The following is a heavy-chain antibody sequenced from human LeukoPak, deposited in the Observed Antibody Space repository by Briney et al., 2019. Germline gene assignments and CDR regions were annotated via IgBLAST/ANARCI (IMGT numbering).Heavy chain of an antibody. CDR3: ARHRDTAMDY. CDR2: IYPGDSGT. V-gene: IGHV5-51*01. J-gene: IGHJ4*02. D-gene: IGHD5-18*01. Sequence: GESLQISCKGSGYRFTSYWIGWVRQMPGKGLEWMGIIYPGDSGTRYSPSFQGQVTISADKSISTAYLQWSSLKASDTAMYYCARHRDTAMDYWGQGTLVTVSS. CDR1: GYRFTSYW.